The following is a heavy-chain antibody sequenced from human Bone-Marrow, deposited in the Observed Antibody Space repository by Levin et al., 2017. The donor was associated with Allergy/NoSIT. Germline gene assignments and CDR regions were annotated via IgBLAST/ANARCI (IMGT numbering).Heavy chain of an antibody. CDR3: ATGYSGYLKL. D-gene: IGHD5-12*01. Sequence: GASVKVSCKASGDTFNRYTINWVRQAPGQGLEWMGRLNPILGVTNYAQQLQGRVTITADKSTSIAYMELSSLSSQDTAVYYCATGYSGYLKLWGQGTPVTVSS. V-gene: IGHV1-69*02. CDR2: LNPILGVT. J-gene: IGHJ4*02. CDR1: GDTFNRYT.